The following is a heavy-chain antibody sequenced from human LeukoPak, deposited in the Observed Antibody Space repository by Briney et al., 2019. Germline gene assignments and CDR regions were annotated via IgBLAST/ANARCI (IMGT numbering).Heavy chain of an antibody. V-gene: IGHV6-1*01. Sequence: SQTLSLTCAISGDSVSSNSAAWNWIRQSPSRGLEWLGRTYYRSKWYNDYAVSVKSRITINPDTSKNELSLQLNSVTPEDTAVYYCARGRGNSWTTSFDYWGQGTLVTVSS. CDR2: TYYRSKWYN. CDR3: ARGRGNSWTTSFDY. D-gene: IGHD6-13*01. CDR1: GDSVSSNSAA. J-gene: IGHJ4*02.